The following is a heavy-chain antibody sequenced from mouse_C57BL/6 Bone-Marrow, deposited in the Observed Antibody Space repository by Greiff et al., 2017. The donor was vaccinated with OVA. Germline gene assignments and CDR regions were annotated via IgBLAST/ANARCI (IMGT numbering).Heavy chain of an antibody. J-gene: IGHJ2*01. CDR1: GFTFSSYA. CDR2: ISDGGSYT. Sequence: GHLVESGGGLVKPGGSLQLSCAASGFTFSSYAMSWVRQTPAKRLAWVATISDGGSYTYYPDNVKGRCTISRDNAKNNLYLQMSHLKSEDTAMYYSARGGLQYYFDYWGQGTTLTVSS. V-gene: IGHV5-4*01. CDR3: ARGGLQYYFDY. D-gene: IGHD2-13*01.